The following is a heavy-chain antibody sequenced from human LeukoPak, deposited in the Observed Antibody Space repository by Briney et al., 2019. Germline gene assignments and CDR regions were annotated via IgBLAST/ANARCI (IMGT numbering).Heavy chain of an antibody. Sequence: PSETLSLTCTVSGGSISSSSYYWGWIRQPPGKGLEWIGYIYYSGNTNYNPSLKSRVTISVDTSKNQFSLKPSSVTAADTAMYYCARDKGEYYDSSGYLDYWGQGTLVTVSS. V-gene: IGHV4-61*05. CDR1: GGSISSSSYY. D-gene: IGHD3-22*01. CDR2: IYYSGNT. CDR3: ARDKGEYYDSSGYLDY. J-gene: IGHJ4*02.